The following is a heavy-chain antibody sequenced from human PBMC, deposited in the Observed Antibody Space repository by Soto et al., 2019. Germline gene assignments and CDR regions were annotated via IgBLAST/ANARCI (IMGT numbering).Heavy chain of an antibody. Sequence: SETLSLTCTVSGGSISSSSYYWGWIRQPPGKGLEWIGSIYYSGSTYYNPSLKSRVTISVDTSKNQFSLKLSSVTAADTAVYYCARPGGATFFDYYGMDVWGQGTTVTVSS. V-gene: IGHV4-39*01. J-gene: IGHJ6*02. CDR2: IYYSGST. D-gene: IGHD1-26*01. CDR3: ARPGGATFFDYYGMDV. CDR1: GGSISSSSYY.